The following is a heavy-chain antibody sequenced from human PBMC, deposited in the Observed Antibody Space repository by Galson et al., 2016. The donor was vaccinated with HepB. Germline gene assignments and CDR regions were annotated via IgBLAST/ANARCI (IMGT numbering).Heavy chain of an antibody. J-gene: IGHJ6*02. Sequence: SVKVSCKGSGYSFTNYQINWVRQATGQGPEWLGWMNPNSGNTLYAQKLWGRVTMTSDTSISTAYMELSSLTSEDTAIYYCARGVVCYGDRCTYTGMDVWGRGTTVTVSS. CDR2: MNPNSGNT. D-gene: IGHD2-21*02. CDR3: ARGVVCYGDRCTYTGMDV. CDR1: GYSFTNYQ. V-gene: IGHV1-8*02.